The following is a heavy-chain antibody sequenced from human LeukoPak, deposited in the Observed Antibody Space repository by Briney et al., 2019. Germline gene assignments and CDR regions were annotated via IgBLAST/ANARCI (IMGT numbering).Heavy chain of an antibody. D-gene: IGHD3-22*01. CDR3: ARVDDRGHYYDSSGPRKLFDY. Sequence: SVKVSCKASGGTFSSYAISWVRQAPGQGLEWMGGIIPIFGTANYAQKFQGRVTMTRDTSISTAYMELSRLRSDDTALYYCARVDDRGHYYDSSGPRKLFDYWGQGTLVTVSS. V-gene: IGHV1-69*05. CDR1: GGTFSSYA. CDR2: IIPIFGTA. J-gene: IGHJ4*02.